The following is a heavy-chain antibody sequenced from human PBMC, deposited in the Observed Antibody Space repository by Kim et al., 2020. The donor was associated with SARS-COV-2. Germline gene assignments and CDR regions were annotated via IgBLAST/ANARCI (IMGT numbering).Heavy chain of an antibody. Sequence: ASVKVSCKASGYTFTSYGISWVRQAPGQGLEWMGWISAYNGNTNYSQKLQGRVTMTTDTSTSTAYMELRSLRSDDTAVYYCERQGGYYYDSSGYYYLFDYWGEGTLGTDSS. J-gene: IGHJ4*02. D-gene: IGHD3-22*01. V-gene: IGHV1-18*01. CDR1: GYTFTSYG. CDR3: ERQGGYYYDSSGYYYLFDY. CDR2: ISAYNGNT.